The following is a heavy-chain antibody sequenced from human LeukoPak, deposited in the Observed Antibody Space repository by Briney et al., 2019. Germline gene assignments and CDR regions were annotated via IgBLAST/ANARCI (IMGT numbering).Heavy chain of an antibody. CDR3: ARVGRVPAAMEYYYYYYMDV. CDR1: GFTFSDYY. Sequence: SGGSLRLSCAASGFTFSDYYMGWIRQAPGKGLEWVSYISSSGSTIYYADSVKGRFTISRDNAKNSLHLQMNSLRAEDTAVYYCARVGRVPAAMEYYYYYYMDVWGKGTTVTVSS. CDR2: ISSSGSTI. J-gene: IGHJ6*03. V-gene: IGHV3-11*01. D-gene: IGHD2-2*01.